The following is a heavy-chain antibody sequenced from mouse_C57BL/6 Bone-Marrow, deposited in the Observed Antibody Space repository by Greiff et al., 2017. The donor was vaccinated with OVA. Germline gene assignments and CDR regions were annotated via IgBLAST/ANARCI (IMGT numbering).Heavy chain of an antibody. J-gene: IGHJ2*01. V-gene: IGHV1-61*01. D-gene: IGHD4-1*01. Sequence: VQLQQPGAELVRPGSSVKLSCKASGYTFTSYWMDWVKQRPGQGLEWIGNIYPSDSETHYNQKFKDKATLTVDKSSSTAYMQLSSLTSEDSAVYYCARGRELTWGRFDYWGQGTTLTVSS. CDR3: ARGRELTWGRFDY. CDR2: IYPSDSET. CDR1: GYTFTSYW.